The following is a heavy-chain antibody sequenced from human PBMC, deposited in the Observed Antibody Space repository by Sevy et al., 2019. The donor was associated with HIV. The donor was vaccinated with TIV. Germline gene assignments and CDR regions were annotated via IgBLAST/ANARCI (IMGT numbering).Heavy chain of an antibody. CDR3: ARDGPGYSSSFF. J-gene: IGHJ4*02. V-gene: IGHV1-18*01. CDR1: GYTFTSYG. Sequence: GESLKISCKASGYTFTSYGISWVRQAPGQGLEWMGWISAYNGKTNYAQKLQGRVTMTTDTSTSTAYMGLRSLRSDDTAVYYCARDGPGYSSSFFWGQGTLVTVSS. D-gene: IGHD6-13*01. CDR2: ISAYNGKT.